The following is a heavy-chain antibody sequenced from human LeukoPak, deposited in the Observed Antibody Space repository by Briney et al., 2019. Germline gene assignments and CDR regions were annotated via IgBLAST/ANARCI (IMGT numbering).Heavy chain of an antibody. CDR2: IYTSGST. D-gene: IGHD3-10*01. CDR3: ASLVRGSPLGFDY. J-gene: IGHJ4*02. CDR1: GGSISSFY. V-gene: IGHV4-4*07. Sequence: PSETLSLTCTVSGGSISSFYWSWIRQPAGKGLEWIGRIYTSGSTNYNPSLKSRITMSVDTSKNQFSLKLSSVTAADTAVYYCASLVRGSPLGFDYWGQGTLVTVSS.